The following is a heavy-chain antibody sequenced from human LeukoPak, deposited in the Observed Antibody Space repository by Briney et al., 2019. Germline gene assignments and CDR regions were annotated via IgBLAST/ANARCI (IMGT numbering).Heavy chain of an antibody. V-gene: IGHV3-23*01. CDR2: ISGSGGST. CDR1: GFTFSDSA. Sequence: GGSLRLSCAASGFTFSDSAIHWVRQAPGKGLEWVSAISGSGGSTYYADSVKGRFTISRDNSKNTLYLQMNSLRAEDTAVYYCAKLEGGSGWYYYYYGMDVWGQGTTVTVSS. J-gene: IGHJ6*02. D-gene: IGHD6-19*01. CDR3: AKLEGGSGWYYYYYGMDV.